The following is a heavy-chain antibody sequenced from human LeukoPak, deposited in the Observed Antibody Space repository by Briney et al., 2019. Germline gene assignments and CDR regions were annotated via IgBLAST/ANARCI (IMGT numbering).Heavy chain of an antibody. V-gene: IGHV4-34*01. J-gene: IGHJ6*02. CDR2: INHSGST. Sequence: SETLSLTCAVYGGSFSGYYWSWIRQPPGKGLEWIGEINHSGSTNYNPSLKSRVTISVDTSKNQFSLKLSSVTAADTAVYYCARCKGNYYYGMDVWGQGTTVTVSS. CDR3: ARCKGNYYYGMDV. CDR1: GGSFSGYY.